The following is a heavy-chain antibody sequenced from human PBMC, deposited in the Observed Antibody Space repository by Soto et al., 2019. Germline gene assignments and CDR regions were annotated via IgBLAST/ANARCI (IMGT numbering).Heavy chain of an antibody. J-gene: IGHJ6*02. CDR1: GFTFSSYD. CDR3: ARESRQQLYYYYGMDV. D-gene: IGHD6-13*01. Sequence: GGSLRLSCAASGFTFSSYDMHWVRQATGKGLEWVSAIGTAGDTYYPGSVKGRFTISRENAKNSLYLQMNSLRAEDTAVYYCARESRQQLYYYYGMDVWGQGTTVTVSS. V-gene: IGHV3-13*01. CDR2: IGTAGDT.